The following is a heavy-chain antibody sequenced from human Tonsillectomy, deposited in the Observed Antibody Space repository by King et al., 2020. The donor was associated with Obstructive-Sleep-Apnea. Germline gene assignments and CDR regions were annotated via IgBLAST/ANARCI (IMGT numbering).Heavy chain of an antibody. CDR2: ITAYGGDT. CDR1: GFIFSSFA. D-gene: IGHD3-16*01. CDR3: ARDRLGVGDY. Sequence: VQLVESGGGLVQPGGSLRLSCAASGFIFSSFAIHWVRQAPGKGLDYVSSITAYGGDTYYANSVKGRFSIFRDNSKNTLYLQMGSLRPEDMAVYYCARDRLGVGDYWGQGTLVTVSS. V-gene: IGHV3-64*01. J-gene: IGHJ4*02.